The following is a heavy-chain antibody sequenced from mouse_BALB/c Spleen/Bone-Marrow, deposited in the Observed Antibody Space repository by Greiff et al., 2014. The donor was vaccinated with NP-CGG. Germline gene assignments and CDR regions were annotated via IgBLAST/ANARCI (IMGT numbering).Heavy chain of an antibody. D-gene: IGHD1-1*01. V-gene: IGHV14-3*02. CDR2: IDPANGNT. J-gene: IGHJ3*01. Sequence: EVMLVESGAELVKPGASVKLSCTASGFNIKDTYMHWVKQRPEQGLEWIGRIDPANGNTKYDPKFQGKATITADTSSNTAYLQLSSLTSEDTAVYYYASYYYGSSRFAYWGQGTMVTVSA. CDR3: ASYYYGSSRFAY. CDR1: GFNIKDTY.